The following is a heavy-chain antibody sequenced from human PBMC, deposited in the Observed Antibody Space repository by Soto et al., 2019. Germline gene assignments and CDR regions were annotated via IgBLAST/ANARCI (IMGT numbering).Heavy chain of an antibody. Sequence: QVQLVESGGGVVQPGRSLRLSCAASGFTFNSYGMHWVRQGPGNGLEWVAFISYDSTKTYYADSVKGRFTISRDNSNSALYVQMNSLTGEDTAVYYCARTRSAWSDFHYYSLDVGGQGPTVTVSS. D-gene: IGHD1-26*01. CDR1: GFTFNSYG. V-gene: IGHV3-30*03. J-gene: IGHJ6*02. CDR3: ARTRSAWSDFHYYSLDV. CDR2: ISYDSTKT.